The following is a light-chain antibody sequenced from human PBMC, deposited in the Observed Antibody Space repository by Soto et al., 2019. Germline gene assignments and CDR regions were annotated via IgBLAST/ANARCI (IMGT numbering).Light chain of an antibody. V-gene: IGKV3-11*01. CDR2: DAS. CDR1: QSVSSN. J-gene: IGKJ1*01. CDR3: QQRWPRRA. Sequence: EIVLTQSPDTLSLSPGERATLSCRASQSVSSNLAWYQQKPGQAPRLLIYDASNRATGIPARFRGSGSGTEFTLTISSLEPEDFAVYYCQQRWPRRAFGQGTKVEIK.